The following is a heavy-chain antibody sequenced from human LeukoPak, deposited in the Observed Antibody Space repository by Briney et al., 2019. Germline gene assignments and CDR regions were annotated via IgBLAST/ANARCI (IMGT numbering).Heavy chain of an antibody. CDR3: AKGHSASNYAYFDS. D-gene: IGHD1-26*01. V-gene: IGHV4-34*01. Sequence: SETLSLTCAVYGGSLSNYYWSWIRQPPGKGLEWIGEINDGGSTHYNPSLKSRVTMSVDTSNHQFSLKLNSMSAADTAVYYCAKGHSASNYAYFDSWGQGTLVTVSS. J-gene: IGHJ4*02. CDR2: INDGGST. CDR1: GGSLSNYY.